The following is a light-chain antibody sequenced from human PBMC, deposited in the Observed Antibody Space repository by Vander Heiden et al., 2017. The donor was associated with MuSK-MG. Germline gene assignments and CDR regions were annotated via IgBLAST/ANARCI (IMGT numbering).Light chain of an antibody. Sequence: QSALTQPASVSGSPGQSITISCTGTSSDVGGYNYVSWYQQHPGKAPKLMIYDVSNRPSGVSNRFSGSKSGNTASLTISGLQAEDEADYYCSSYISTEGVFGGGTKLTVL. CDR3: SSYISTEGV. V-gene: IGLV2-14*01. CDR1: SSDVGGYNY. CDR2: DVS. J-gene: IGLJ2*01.